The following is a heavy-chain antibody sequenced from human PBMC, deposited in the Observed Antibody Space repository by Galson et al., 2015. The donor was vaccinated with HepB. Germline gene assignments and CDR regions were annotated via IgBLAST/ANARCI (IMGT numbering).Heavy chain of an antibody. V-gene: IGHV1-2*02. CDR3: ARVRVKGYTYCYGLDY. Sequence: SVKVSCKASGYTFTDNCIHWVRQAPGQGLEWMGSINPNSGVTHYAQRLQGRVTMTRDTSISTAYMEVNRLTSDDTAMYFCARVRVKGYTYCYGLDYWGQGTLVTVSS. CDR2: INPNSGVT. D-gene: IGHD5-18*01. CDR1: GYTFTDNC. J-gene: IGHJ4*02.